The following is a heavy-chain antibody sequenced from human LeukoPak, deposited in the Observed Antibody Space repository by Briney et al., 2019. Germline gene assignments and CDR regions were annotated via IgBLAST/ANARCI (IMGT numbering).Heavy chain of an antibody. J-gene: IGHJ3*02. CDR1: GFTFSSYA. Sequence: PGGSLRLSCGASGFTFSSYAMSWVRQAPGKGLEWVSAISCSGGSTYYAGSVKGRFTISRDNSKNTLYLQMNSLRAEDKAVYYCEKGTNWKAFDIWGQGTMVTVSS. D-gene: IGHD1-1*01. CDR3: EKGTNWKAFDI. CDR2: ISCSGGST. V-gene: IGHV3-23*01.